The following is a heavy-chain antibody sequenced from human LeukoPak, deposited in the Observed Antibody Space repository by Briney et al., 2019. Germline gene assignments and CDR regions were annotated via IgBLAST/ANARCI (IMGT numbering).Heavy chain of an antibody. Sequence: RGASLQISCKGSGYNFNTYWVAWVRQLPGKGLEWMGIIRPMNSDVRYSPSFQGQVAISADRSINTAYLQWSSLTASDTAMYYCASRPFETTVVPWDFYWGQGTQVTVSS. V-gene: IGHV5-51*01. CDR2: IRPMNSDV. CDR3: ASRPFETTVVPWDFY. J-gene: IGHJ4*02. CDR1: GYNFNTYW. D-gene: IGHD4-17*01.